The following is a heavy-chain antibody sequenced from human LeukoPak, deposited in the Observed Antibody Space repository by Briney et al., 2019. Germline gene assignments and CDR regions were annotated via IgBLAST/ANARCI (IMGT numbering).Heavy chain of an antibody. CDR3: ASLSGSYLYYYYYMDV. CDR2: IYYSGST. J-gene: IGHJ6*03. CDR1: GGSISSSSCY. Sequence: PSETLSLTCTVSGGSISSSSCYWGWIRQPPGKGLEWIGSIYYSGSTYYNPSLKSRVTISVDTSKNQFSLKLSSVTAADTAVYYCASLSGSYLYYYYYMDVWGKGTTVTVSS. D-gene: IGHD1-26*01. V-gene: IGHV4-39*01.